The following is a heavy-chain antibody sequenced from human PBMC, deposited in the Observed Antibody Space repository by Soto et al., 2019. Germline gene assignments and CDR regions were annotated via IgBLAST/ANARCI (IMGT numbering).Heavy chain of an antibody. Sequence: PGGSLRLSCAASGFTFSSYGMHWVGQAPGKGLEGVAVISYDGSNKYYADSVKGRFTISRDNSKNTLYLKMNRLRAEDRAVYYSAKELFRIFGVVIHYGMDVWGQGTTVTVSS. V-gene: IGHV3-30*18. CDR3: AKELFRIFGVVIHYGMDV. CDR2: ISYDGSNK. J-gene: IGHJ6*02. D-gene: IGHD3-3*01. CDR1: GFTFSSYG.